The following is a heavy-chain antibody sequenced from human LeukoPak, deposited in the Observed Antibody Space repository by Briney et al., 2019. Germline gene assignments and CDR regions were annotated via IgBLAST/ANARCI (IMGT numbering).Heavy chain of an antibody. Sequence: PSETLSLTCAVFGDSVSNNYCWNWVRQSPGKGLEWIGEVYHSGSTIYNPSLKSRVIISVDKSKNQFSLVLNSVTAADTAVYYCAREVWGQLWTHFDYWGQGTLVTVSS. V-gene: IGHV4-4*02. CDR2: VYHSGST. CDR1: GDSVSNNYC. CDR3: AREVWGQLWTHFDY. D-gene: IGHD5-18*01. J-gene: IGHJ4*02.